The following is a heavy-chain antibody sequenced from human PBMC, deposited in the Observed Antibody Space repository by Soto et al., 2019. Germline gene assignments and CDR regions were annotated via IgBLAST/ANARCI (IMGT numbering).Heavy chain of an antibody. CDR1: GFTFSSYS. CDR3: ARDWYDFWSGYYTFFDY. V-gene: IGHV3-21*01. CDR2: ISSSSSYI. Sequence: GGSLRLSCAASGFTFSSYSMNWVRQAPGKGLEWVSSISSSSSYIYYADSVKGRFTISRDNAKNSLYLQMNSLRAEDTAVYYCARDWYDFWSGYYTFFDYWGQGT. J-gene: IGHJ4*02. D-gene: IGHD3-3*01.